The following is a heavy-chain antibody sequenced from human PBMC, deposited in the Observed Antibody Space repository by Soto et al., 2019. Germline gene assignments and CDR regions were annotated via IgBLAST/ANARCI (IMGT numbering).Heavy chain of an antibody. J-gene: IGHJ6*02. CDR2: IDPSDSYT. CDR3: ARLNWRPLYYSSGMDV. CDR1: GDSCTGYG. Sequence: VESLRVCWRVAGDSCTGYGGTWVRQMPGKGLEWMGRIDPSDSYTNYSPSFQGHVTISVDKSISTAYLQWSSLKASDTAMYYCARLNWRPLYYSSGMDVWGQGTTVTVSS. V-gene: IGHV5-10-1*01.